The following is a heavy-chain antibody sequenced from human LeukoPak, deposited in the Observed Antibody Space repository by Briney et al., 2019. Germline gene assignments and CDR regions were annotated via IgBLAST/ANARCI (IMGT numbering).Heavy chain of an antibody. J-gene: IGHJ4*02. CDR3: ASAFDYDFWSGYDD. CDR1: GFTFSSYS. CDR2: ISSSSSYI. Sequence: PVGSLRLSCAASGFTFSSYSMNWVRQAPGKGLEWVSSISSSSSYIYYADSVKGRFTISRDNAKNSLYLQMNSLRAEDTAVYYCASAFDYDFWSGYDDGGQGTLVTVSS. V-gene: IGHV3-21*01. D-gene: IGHD3-3*01.